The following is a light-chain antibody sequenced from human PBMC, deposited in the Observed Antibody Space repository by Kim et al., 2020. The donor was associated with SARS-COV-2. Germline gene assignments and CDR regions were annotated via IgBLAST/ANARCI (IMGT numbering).Light chain of an antibody. CDR2: QDI. J-gene: IGLJ3*02. V-gene: IGLV3-1*01. Sequence: SYELTQPPSVSVSPGQTAIITCSGDGLGDSYTFWFQQKPGHSPVLVIYQDIKRTSGIPERFSGSNSGNTATLTISGTQAMDEADYYCQTWDSGTAVVFGGGTQLTVL. CDR1: GLGDSY. CDR3: QTWDSGTAVV.